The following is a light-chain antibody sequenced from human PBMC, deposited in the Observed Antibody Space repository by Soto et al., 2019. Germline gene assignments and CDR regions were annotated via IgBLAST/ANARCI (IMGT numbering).Light chain of an antibody. J-gene: IGLJ3*02. Sequence: SYELTQPPSVSVAPGQTAFMTCGGHNLGGYAVHWYQQKPGQAPFLVVHDDGDRPSGIPERFSGSSSGNTATLTITGVEAGDEADYYCQMWDGSSDHWVFGGGTKVTVL. V-gene: IGLV3-21*02. CDR2: DDG. CDR3: QMWDGSSDHWV. CDR1: NLGGYA.